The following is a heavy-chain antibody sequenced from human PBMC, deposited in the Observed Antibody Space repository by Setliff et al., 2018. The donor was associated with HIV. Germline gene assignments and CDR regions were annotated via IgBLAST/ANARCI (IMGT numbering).Heavy chain of an antibody. J-gene: IGHJ3*02. Sequence: PGGSLRLSCAASGFTFDDYAMYWVRQAPGKGLEWVSGISWNSGSIVYADSVKGRFTISRDNAKNSLYLQMNSLRAEDTALYYCAKDTTTRYSSGVGAFDIWGQGTMVTVSS. V-gene: IGHV3-9*01. CDR2: ISWNSGSI. CDR1: GFTFDDYA. D-gene: IGHD6-19*01. CDR3: AKDTTTRYSSGVGAFDI.